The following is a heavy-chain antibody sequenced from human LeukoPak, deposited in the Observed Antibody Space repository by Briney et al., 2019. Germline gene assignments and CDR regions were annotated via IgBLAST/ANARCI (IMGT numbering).Heavy chain of an antibody. CDR1: GGSFSGYY. J-gene: IGHJ5*02. D-gene: IGHD3-10*01. CDR2: INHSGST. CDR3: ARRGPPRTLLRGVKSGWFDP. V-gene: IGHV4-34*01. Sequence: SETLSLTCAVYGGSFSGYYWSWIRQPPGKGLEWIGEINHSGSTNYNPSLKSRVTISVDTSKNQFSLKLSSVTAADTAVYYCARRGPPRTLLRGVKSGWFDPWGQGTLVTVSS.